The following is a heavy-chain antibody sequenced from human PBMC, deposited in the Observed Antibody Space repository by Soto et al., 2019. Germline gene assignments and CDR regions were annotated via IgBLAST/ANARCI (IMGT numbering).Heavy chain of an antibody. V-gene: IGHV1-18*01. D-gene: IGHD1-26*01. CDR3: ERDWEDIRLINCFYP. CDR1: GYTFSNYG. J-gene: IGHJ5*02. Sequence: PLVQSGVEVKKPGASVRVSCKASGYTFSNYGISWVRQAPGHGLEWMGWISGYDHRTNYAQRFQGRVTLTTDTSTNTSYMELSSLTSDDTAVYYCERDWEDIRLINCFYPGGQGTLVTVSS. CDR2: ISGYDHRT.